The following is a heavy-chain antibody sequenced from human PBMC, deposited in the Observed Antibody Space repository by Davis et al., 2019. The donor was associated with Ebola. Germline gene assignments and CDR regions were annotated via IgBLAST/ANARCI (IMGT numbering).Heavy chain of an antibody. V-gene: IGHV4-34*01. Sequence: SETLSLTCAVYGGSFSGYYWSWIRQPPGKGLEWIGYIYHSGSTYYNPSLKSRVTISVDRSKNQFSLKLSSVTAADTAVYYCARGLLGYCSSTSCYGDWFDPWGQGTLVTVSS. J-gene: IGHJ5*02. CDR2: IYHSGST. D-gene: IGHD2-2*01. CDR1: GGSFSGYY. CDR3: ARGLLGYCSSTSCYGDWFDP.